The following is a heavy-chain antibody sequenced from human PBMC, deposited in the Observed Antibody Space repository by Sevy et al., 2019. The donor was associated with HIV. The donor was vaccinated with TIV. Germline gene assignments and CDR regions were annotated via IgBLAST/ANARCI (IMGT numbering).Heavy chain of an antibody. Sequence: GGSLRLSCTASGFTFGEYSMSWFRQAPGKGLEWVSFIRSEVYGGTTEYAASVKDRFTISRDDSKSIAYLQMSSLKTEDTAVYYCTRGRRVYADYGVDYWGQGTLVTVSS. CDR2: IRSEVYGGTT. V-gene: IGHV3-49*03. CDR3: TRGRRVYADYGVDY. J-gene: IGHJ4*02. CDR1: GFTFGEYS. D-gene: IGHD4-17*01.